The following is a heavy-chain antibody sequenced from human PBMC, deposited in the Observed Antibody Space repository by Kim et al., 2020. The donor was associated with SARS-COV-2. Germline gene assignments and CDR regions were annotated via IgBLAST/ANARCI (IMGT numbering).Heavy chain of an antibody. V-gene: IGHV1-2*02. Sequence: ASVKVSCKTSGYTFTSFYMNWVRQAPGQGLEWVGRINPNSGVTNYGRKFQGRLTLTRDTSISTAFMELSGLTSDDTAIYYCTSATRPLDFYGIDVWGQGTSVTVSS. CDR2: INPNSGVT. D-gene: IGHD1-1*01. CDR1: GYTFTSFY. CDR3: TSATRPLDFYGIDV. J-gene: IGHJ6*02.